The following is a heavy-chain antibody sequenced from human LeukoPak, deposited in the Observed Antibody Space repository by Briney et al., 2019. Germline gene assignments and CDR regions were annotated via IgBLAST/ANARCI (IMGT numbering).Heavy chain of an antibody. J-gene: IGHJ4*02. D-gene: IGHD1-26*01. CDR3: AKAVELPGGILDY. CDR1: GFTFSSYS. V-gene: IGHV3-21*04. CDR2: ISSSSSYI. Sequence: GSLRLSCAASGFTFSSYSMNWVRQAPGKGLEWVSSISSSSSYIYYADSVKGRFTISRDNSKNTLYLQMNSLRAEDTAVYYCAKAVELPGGILDYWGQGTLVTVSS.